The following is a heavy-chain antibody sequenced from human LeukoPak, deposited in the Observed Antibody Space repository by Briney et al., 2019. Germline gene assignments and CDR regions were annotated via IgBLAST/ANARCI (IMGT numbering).Heavy chain of an antibody. CDR2: IYSGGST. D-gene: IGHD5-24*01. CDR3: ARGSNYQNYFDY. Sequence: GGSLGLSCAASGFTVSSNYMSWVRQAPGKGLEWVSVIYSGGSTYYADSVKGRFTISRDNSKNTLYLQMNSLRAEDTAVYYWARGSNYQNYFDYWGQGTLVTVSS. J-gene: IGHJ4*02. CDR1: GFTVSSNY. V-gene: IGHV3-66*02.